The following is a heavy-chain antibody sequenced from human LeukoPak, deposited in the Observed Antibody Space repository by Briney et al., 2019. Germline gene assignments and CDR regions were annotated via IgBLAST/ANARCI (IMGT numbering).Heavy chain of an antibody. D-gene: IGHD4-17*01. V-gene: IGHV3-30*18. J-gene: IGHJ5*02. CDR1: GFTLSDYA. CDR2: ISYDGANT. CDR3: AKDLRPYGDYGGLHH. Sequence: SGGSLRLSCAASGFTLSDYAIYWVRQAPGKGLELVATISYDGANTYYADSAKGRFTFSRDISKSTLSLQMNNLRTEDTAVYYCAKDLRPYGDYGGLHHWGQGALVSVSS.